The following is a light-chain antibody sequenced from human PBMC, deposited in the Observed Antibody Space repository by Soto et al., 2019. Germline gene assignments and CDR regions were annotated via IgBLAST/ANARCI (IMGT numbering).Light chain of an antibody. V-gene: IGLV2-14*03. CDR3: SSYTGDNTHV. CDR1: SSDIGGYNY. CDR2: DVS. Sequence: QSVLTQPATVSGSPGQSITISCTGSSSDIGGYNYVSWYQQHPGKAPKLMINDVSNRPSGVFYRFSGSKSGNTASLTISGLQAEDEADYYCSSYTGDNTHVFGSGTKVTVL. J-gene: IGLJ1*01.